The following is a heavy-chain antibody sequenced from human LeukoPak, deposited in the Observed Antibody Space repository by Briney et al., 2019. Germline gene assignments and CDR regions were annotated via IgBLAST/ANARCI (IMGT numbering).Heavy chain of an antibody. CDR3: ARHDRTRPTHFDY. J-gene: IGHJ4*02. CDR2: INHSGST. Sequence: PSETLSLTCAVYGGSFSGYYWSWIRQPPGKGLEWIGAINHSGSTNYNPSLKSRVTISVDTSKNQFSLKLSSVTAADTAVYYCARHDRTRPTHFDYWGQGTLVTVSS. D-gene: IGHD1-1*01. CDR1: GGSFSGYY. V-gene: IGHV4-34*01.